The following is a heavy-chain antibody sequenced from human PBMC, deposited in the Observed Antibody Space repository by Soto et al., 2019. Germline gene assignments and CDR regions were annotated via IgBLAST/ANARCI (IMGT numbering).Heavy chain of an antibody. J-gene: IGHJ4*02. V-gene: IGHV1-69*01. Sequence: QVQLLQSGAEVNKPGSSVKVSCTTSGGTISSFGMNWVRQAPGQGLEWRGGIVPIDGSTKYAEKFQGRVTITADASTSTVYMDLSSLRSEDTAVYYCARSFTKSRRSGVAFDYWGQGTLLTVSP. CDR2: IVPIDGST. CDR3: ARSFTKSRRSGVAFDY. CDR1: GGTISSFG. D-gene: IGHD3-3*01.